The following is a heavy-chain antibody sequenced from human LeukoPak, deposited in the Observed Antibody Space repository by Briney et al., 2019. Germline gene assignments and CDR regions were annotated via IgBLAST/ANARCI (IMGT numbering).Heavy chain of an antibody. D-gene: IGHD2-8*01. V-gene: IGHV3-23*01. CDR3: AKDRVLMVYAPPDY. CDR1: GFTFSSYA. J-gene: IGHJ4*02. Sequence: GGSLRVSCAASGFTFSSYAMSWVRQAPGNGLEWVSAISGSGGSTYYADSVKGRFTISRDNSKNTLYLQMNSLRAEDTAVYYCAKDRVLMVYAPPDYWGQGTLVTVSS. CDR2: ISGSGGST.